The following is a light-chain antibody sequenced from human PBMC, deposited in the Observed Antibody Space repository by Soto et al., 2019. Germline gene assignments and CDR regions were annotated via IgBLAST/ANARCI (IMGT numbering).Light chain of an antibody. J-gene: IGKJ4*01. V-gene: IGKV4-1*01. Sequence: DIVMTQSPDSLAVSLGEGATINCKSSQSVLYSSNNKNYLAWFQQKPGRPPKLLIYWASTRESGVPDRISGSGSGTDFTLTISSLQAEDVAVYYCQQYYTTPLTFGGGTKVEIK. CDR3: QQYYTTPLT. CDR2: WAS. CDR1: QSVLYSSNNKNY.